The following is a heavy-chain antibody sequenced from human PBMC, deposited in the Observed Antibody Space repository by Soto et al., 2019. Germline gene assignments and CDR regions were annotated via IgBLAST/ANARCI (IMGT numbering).Heavy chain of an antibody. CDR2: IYYSGST. Sequence: QVQLQESGPGLVKPSETLSLTCTVSGGSISSYYWSWIRQPPGKGLEWIGYIYYSGSTNYNPSLESRVTLSVDASKNQFALKMSSVTAADPAVYYCARRRETFDYWGQGTLVTVSS. CDR3: ARRRETFDY. J-gene: IGHJ4*02. CDR1: GGSISSYY. V-gene: IGHV4-59*08.